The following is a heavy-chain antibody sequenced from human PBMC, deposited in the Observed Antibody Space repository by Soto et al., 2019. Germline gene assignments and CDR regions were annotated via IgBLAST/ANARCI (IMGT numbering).Heavy chain of an antibody. Sequence: QVQLVESGGGVVQPGRSLRLSCAASGFTFSSYAMHWVRQAPGKGLEWVAVISYDGSNKYYADSVKGRFTISRDNSKNTLYLQMNSLRAEDTAVYYCARGGVVVAATHHYWGQGTLVTVSS. J-gene: IGHJ4*02. D-gene: IGHD2-15*01. CDR1: GFTFSSYA. CDR2: ISYDGSNK. V-gene: IGHV3-30-3*01. CDR3: ARGGVVVAATHHY.